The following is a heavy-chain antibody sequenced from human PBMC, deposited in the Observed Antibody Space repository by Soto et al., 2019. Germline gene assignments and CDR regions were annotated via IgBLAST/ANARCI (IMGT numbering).Heavy chain of an antibody. J-gene: IGHJ5*02. V-gene: IGHV4-30-4*01. Sequence: QVQLQESGPGLMKPSQTLSLTCTVSGDSINSADYYWSWIRQPPGKGLEWIGHIYYSGSTYYTPSLQSRVTISIDTSKNQFSLKMTSVTAADTAVYYCARDRGSSWMYKWFDPWGQGTQVTVSS. CDR1: GDSINSADYY. CDR2: IYYSGST. D-gene: IGHD6-13*01. CDR3: ARDRGSSWMYKWFDP.